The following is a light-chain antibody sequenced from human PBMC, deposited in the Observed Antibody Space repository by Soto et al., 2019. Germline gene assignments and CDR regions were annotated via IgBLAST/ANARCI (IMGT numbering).Light chain of an antibody. CDR3: QQYGSSPLT. CDR1: ESVSSNF. J-gene: IGKJ4*01. Sequence: EIVLTQSAGSLSLSPGERGTLSCMSSESVSSNFLAWYQQKPGPAPRLLIFGASSSASGIPDRFRGSGAGTDLTLTISRLEPEDFAVYYCQQYGSSPLTFGGGTKVDIK. CDR2: GAS. V-gene: IGKV3-20*01.